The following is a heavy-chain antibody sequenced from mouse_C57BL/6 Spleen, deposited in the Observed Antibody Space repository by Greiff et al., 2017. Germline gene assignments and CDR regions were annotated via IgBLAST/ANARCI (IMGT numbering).Heavy chain of an antibody. Sequence: VQGVESGPELVKPGASVKISCKASGYAFSSSWMNWVKQRPGKGLEWIGRIYPGDGDTNYNGKFKGKATLTADKSSSTAYMQLSSLTSEDSAVYFCARGDYYGSSYDGYWGQGTTLTVSS. J-gene: IGHJ2*01. CDR1: GYAFSSSW. CDR3: ARGDYYGSSYDGY. CDR2: IYPGDGDT. V-gene: IGHV1-82*01. D-gene: IGHD1-1*01.